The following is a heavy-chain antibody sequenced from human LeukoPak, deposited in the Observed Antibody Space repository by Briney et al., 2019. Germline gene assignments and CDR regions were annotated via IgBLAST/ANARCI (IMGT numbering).Heavy chain of an antibody. Sequence: SETLSLTCTVSNDSINSSHYYWGWIRQPPGKGLEWIGEINHSGSTNYNPSLKSRVTISIDTSKNQFSLKLSSVTAADTAVYYCASSGDYGAAFDIWGQGTMVTVSS. J-gene: IGHJ3*02. V-gene: IGHV4-39*07. CDR3: ASSGDYGAAFDI. CDR1: NDSINSSHYY. D-gene: IGHD4-17*01. CDR2: INHSGST.